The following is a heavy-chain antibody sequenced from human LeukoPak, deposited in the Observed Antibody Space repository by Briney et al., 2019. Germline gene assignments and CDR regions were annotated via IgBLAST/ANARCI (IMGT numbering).Heavy chain of an antibody. J-gene: IGHJ4*02. D-gene: IGHD2-15*01. Sequence: GGSLRLSCAASGFTFSSYGMHWVRQAPGKGLEWVAFIRYDGSNKYYADSVKGRFTISRDNSKNTLYLQMNSLRAEDTAVYYCAKDAVATPQIDHWGQGALVTVPS. CDR2: IRYDGSNK. CDR3: AKDAVATPQIDH. V-gene: IGHV3-30*02. CDR1: GFTFSSYG.